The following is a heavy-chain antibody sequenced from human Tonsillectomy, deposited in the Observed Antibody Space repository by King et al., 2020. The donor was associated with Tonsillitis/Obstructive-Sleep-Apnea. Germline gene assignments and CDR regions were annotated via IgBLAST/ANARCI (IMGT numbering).Heavy chain of an antibody. Sequence: VQLVESGGGVVQPGRSLRLSCAAYGFTFSTYAMHWVRQAPGKGLEWVSVISYDGSIQYYADSVKGRFTFYRDNSKNTLYLQMNSLRAEDTAVYYCARIPGHCSGGSCFSFYYYYMDVWGKGTTVTVSS. D-gene: IGHD2-15*01. J-gene: IGHJ6*03. CDR2: ISYDGSIQ. CDR3: ARIPGHCSGGSCFSFYYYYMDV. V-gene: IGHV3-30*04. CDR1: GFTFSTYA.